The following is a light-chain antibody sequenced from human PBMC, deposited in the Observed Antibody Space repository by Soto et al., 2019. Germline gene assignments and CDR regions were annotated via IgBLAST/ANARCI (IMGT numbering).Light chain of an antibody. Sequence: DIPMTQSPSTLYASVGDRVTITCRASESISRWLAWYQQKPGKDPNHLIHDASDLHSGVPSRFSGSVSGTEFTLTSSRLQPDDFATYDFQQYKREAYTFGQGTKRETK. J-gene: IGKJ2*01. CDR1: ESISRW. CDR2: DAS. CDR3: QQYKREAYT. V-gene: IGKV1-5*01.